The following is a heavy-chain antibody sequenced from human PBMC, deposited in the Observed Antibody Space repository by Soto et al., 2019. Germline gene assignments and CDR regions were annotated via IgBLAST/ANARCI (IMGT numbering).Heavy chain of an antibody. Sequence: SETLSLTCTVSGGSISSYYWSWIRQPPGKGLEWIGYIYYSGSTNYNPSLKSRVTISVDTSKNQFSLKLSSVTAADTAVYYCAREGGIAAAGTNKANWFDPWGQGTLVTVSS. CDR2: IYYSGST. CDR3: AREGGIAAAGTNKANWFDP. D-gene: IGHD6-13*01. V-gene: IGHV4-59*01. CDR1: GGSISSYY. J-gene: IGHJ5*02.